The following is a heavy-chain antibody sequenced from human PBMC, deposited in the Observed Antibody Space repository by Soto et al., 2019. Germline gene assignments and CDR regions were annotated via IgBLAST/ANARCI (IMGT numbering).Heavy chain of an antibody. J-gene: IGHJ4*02. Sequence: GGSLRLSCAASGFTFSSYWMSWVRQPPGKGLEWVANIKQDGSEKYYVDSVKGRFTTSRDESKNSVYLQMNSLKTEDTAVYYCVRATYFSDSSGYTRCFDYWGQGTLVT. D-gene: IGHD3-22*01. CDR1: GFTFSSYW. V-gene: IGHV3-7*03. CDR2: IKQDGSEK. CDR3: VRATYFSDSSGYTRCFDY.